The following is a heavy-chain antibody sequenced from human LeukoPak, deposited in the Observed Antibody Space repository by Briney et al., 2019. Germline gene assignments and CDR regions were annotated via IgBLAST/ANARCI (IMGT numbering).Heavy chain of an antibody. CDR1: GFTFSISS. Sequence: GGSLRLPCAACGFTFSISSMNWVRQAPGKGLEWVSSISSSSSYIYYADSVKGRFTISRDNAKNSLYLQMNSLRAEDTAVYYCAREFSAGGAYFDYWGQGTLVTVSS. J-gene: IGHJ4*02. V-gene: IGHV3-21*01. CDR3: AREFSAGGAYFDY. CDR2: ISSSSSYI. D-gene: IGHD1-26*01.